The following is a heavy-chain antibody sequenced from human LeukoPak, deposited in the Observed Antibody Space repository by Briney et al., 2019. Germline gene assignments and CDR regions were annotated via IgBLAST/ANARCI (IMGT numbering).Heavy chain of an antibody. Sequence: GGSLRLSCAASGFTFSDYYMSWTRQAPGKGLEWVSYISSSGSTIYYADSVKGRFTISRDNAKNSLYLQMNSLRAEDTAVYYCARDPLEYSSSSGNYWGQGTLVTVSS. D-gene: IGHD6-6*01. V-gene: IGHV3-11*04. CDR2: ISSSGSTI. J-gene: IGHJ4*02. CDR3: ARDPLEYSSSSGNY. CDR1: GFTFSDYY.